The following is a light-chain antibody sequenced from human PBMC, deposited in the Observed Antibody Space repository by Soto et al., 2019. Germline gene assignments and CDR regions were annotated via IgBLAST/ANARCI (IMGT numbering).Light chain of an antibody. V-gene: IGKV3-15*01. Sequence: LMTQSPDVMAVPPGETVNXSFRSRQSLSDNLAWYRQKXXQATRPXXXHAXTRASGIPARFSGGGSGREFTLTISRLQSEDFAVYYCRQYGNWPPCTFGPGTKVDIK. CDR1: QSLSDN. CDR3: RQYGNWPPCT. J-gene: IGKJ1*01. CDR2: HAX.